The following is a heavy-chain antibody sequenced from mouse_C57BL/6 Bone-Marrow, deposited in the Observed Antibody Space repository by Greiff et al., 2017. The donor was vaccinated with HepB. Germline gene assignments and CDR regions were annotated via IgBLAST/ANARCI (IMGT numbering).Heavy chain of an antibody. CDR3: AREGTYSYYFDY. CDR1: GYTFTSYW. Sequence: QVQLQQPGAELVMPGASVKLSCKASGYTFTSYWMHWVKQRPGQGLEWIGEIDPSDSYTNYNQKFKGKSTLTVDKSSSTAYMQLSSLTSEDSAVYYCAREGTYSYYFDYWGQGNTLTVSS. D-gene: IGHD2-14*01. V-gene: IGHV1-69*01. J-gene: IGHJ2*01. CDR2: IDPSDSYT.